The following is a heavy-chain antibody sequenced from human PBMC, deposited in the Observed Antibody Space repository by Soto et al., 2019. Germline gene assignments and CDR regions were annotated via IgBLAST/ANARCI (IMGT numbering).Heavy chain of an antibody. CDR2: ISTSGSYV. Sequence: EVQLVESGGGLAKPGGSLRLSCAASGFTFSSYSMNWVRQAPGKGLEWVSSISTSGSYVHYGDSVKGRFTISRDNAKNSLYLQMNSLRAEDTAVYYCARGNYGSGSNQYWYFDLWGRGTLVTVSS. CDR1: GFTFSSYS. CDR3: ARGNYGSGSNQYWYFDL. V-gene: IGHV3-21*01. D-gene: IGHD3-10*01. J-gene: IGHJ2*01.